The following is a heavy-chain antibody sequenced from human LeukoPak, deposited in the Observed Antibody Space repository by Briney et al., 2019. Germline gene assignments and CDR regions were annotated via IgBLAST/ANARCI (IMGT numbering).Heavy chain of an antibody. CDR1: GFTFSSYG. CDR2: IWYDGSNK. Sequence: GGSLRLSCAASGFTFSSYGMHWVRQAPGEGLEWVAVIWYDGSNKYYADSVKGRFAISRDNSKNTLYLQMNSLRAEDTAVYYCAREFTVTAFDYWGQGTLVTVSS. CDR3: AREFTVTAFDY. J-gene: IGHJ4*02. V-gene: IGHV3-33*01. D-gene: IGHD4-17*01.